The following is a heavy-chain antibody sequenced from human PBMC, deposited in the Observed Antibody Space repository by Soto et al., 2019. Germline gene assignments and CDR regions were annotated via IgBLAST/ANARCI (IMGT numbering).Heavy chain of an antibody. CDR1: GGSISSADYY. D-gene: IGHD3-9*01. Sequence: SLTCSVSGGSISSADYYWLWIRQPPGKGLEWIGYVYYSGSTNYNPSLKSRVTMSADTSKNQLSLRLRSVTAADTAVYYCARVGERWQYFDWFYYFDSWGQGALVTVSS. CDR2: VYYSGST. V-gene: IGHV4-61*08. CDR3: ARVGERWQYFDWFYYFDS. J-gene: IGHJ4*02.